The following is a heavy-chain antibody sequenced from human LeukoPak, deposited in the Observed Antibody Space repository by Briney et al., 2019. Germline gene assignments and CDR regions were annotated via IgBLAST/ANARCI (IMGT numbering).Heavy chain of an antibody. CDR2: ISSSSSTI. J-gene: IGHJ4*02. V-gene: IGHV3-48*01. CDR1: GFTFSSYS. CDR3: ARVGAWGDGYNPKFDY. Sequence: GGSLRLSCAASGFTFSSYSMNWVRQAPGKGLEWVSYISSSSSTIYYADSVKGRFTISRDNAKNSLYLQRNSVRAEDTAVYYCARVGAWGDGYNPKFDYWGQGTLVTVSS. D-gene: IGHD5-24*01.